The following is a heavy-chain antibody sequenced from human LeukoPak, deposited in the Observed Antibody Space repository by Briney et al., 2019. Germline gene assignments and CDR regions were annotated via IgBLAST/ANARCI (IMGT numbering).Heavy chain of an antibody. D-gene: IGHD3-10*01. CDR2: IYYTGAT. CDR3: AVLWLGGLYSWLDP. V-gene: IGHV4-61*01. Sequence: SETLSLTCTVSGVSVSSGSDFWSWIRQPPGKGLEWIGHIYYTGATNYNPSLSSRVTISLDTSKNQFSLKLNSVTAADTAVYYCAVLWLGGLYSWLDPWGQGHLVTVSS. CDR1: GVSVSSGSDF. J-gene: IGHJ5*01.